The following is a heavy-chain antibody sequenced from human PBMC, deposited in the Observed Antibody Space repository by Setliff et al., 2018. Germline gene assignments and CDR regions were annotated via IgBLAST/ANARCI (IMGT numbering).Heavy chain of an antibody. CDR3: ALRRGNEWHLVRWFDP. J-gene: IGHJ5*02. CDR2: VYWDGDQ. Sequence: SGPTLVNPTQTLTLTCTFSEFSLNTTGEGVGWIRQPPGKALEWLALVYWDGDQRYSPSINSRLSITKDSSKSQVFLTMTNMDPVDTATYYCALRRGNEWHLVRWFDPWGPGIQVTVPQ. V-gene: IGHV2-5*02. CDR1: EFSLNTTGEG. D-gene: IGHD6-6*01.